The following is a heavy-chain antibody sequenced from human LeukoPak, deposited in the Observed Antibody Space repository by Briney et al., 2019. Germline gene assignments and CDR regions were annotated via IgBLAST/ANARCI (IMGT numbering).Heavy chain of an antibody. D-gene: IGHD2-21*02. CDR1: GFSFNSYA. CDR2: ISSTSSTV. Sequence: PGGSLRLSCAASGFSFNSYAMSWVRQAPGKRLERVAGISSTSSTVNYADPVKGRFTISRDNSNNTLYLQMNSLTAEDTALYYCAKRLRDPRAFDYWGQGTLVTVSS. CDR3: AKRLRDPRAFDY. J-gene: IGHJ4*02. V-gene: IGHV3-23*01.